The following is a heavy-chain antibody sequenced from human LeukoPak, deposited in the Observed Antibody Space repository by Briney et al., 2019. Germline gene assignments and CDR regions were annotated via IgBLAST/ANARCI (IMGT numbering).Heavy chain of an antibody. V-gene: IGHV4-61*01. CDR1: GGSVSSGSYY. J-gene: IGHJ4*02. Sequence: SETLSLTCTVSGGSVSSGSYYWSWIRQPPGKGLEWIGYIYYSGSTNYNPSLKSRVPISVDTSKNQFSLKLSSVTAADTAVYYCARAKTIFGVVITNFDYWGQGTLVTVSS. CDR3: ARAKTIFGVVITNFDY. CDR2: IYYSGST. D-gene: IGHD3-3*01.